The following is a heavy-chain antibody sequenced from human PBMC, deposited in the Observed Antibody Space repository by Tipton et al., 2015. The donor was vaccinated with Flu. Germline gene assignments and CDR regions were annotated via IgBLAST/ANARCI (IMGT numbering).Heavy chain of an antibody. CDR3: ASTPYWSTTTCYTRGSYFDS. CDR1: GGSISTSSYY. D-gene: IGHD2-2*02. J-gene: IGHJ4*02. CDR2: IYYSGST. V-gene: IGHV4-39*01. Sequence: TLSLTCTVSGGSISTSSYYWGWIRQPPGKGLDWIGTIYYSGSTYYNPSLTSRVTISVDTSKNQFSLKLSPVTAADTAVYYCASTPYWSTTTCYTRGSYFDSWGQGTLLTLS.